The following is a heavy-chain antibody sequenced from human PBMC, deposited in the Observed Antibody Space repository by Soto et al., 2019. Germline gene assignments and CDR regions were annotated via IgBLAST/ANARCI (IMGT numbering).Heavy chain of an antibody. D-gene: IGHD2-8*01. Sequence: PGGSLRLSCAASGFTFGTYAMHWVRQAPGKGLEWVAVIYYDGSNRYYGDAVKGRFTISRDNSKSTLYLQMSSLRAEDMAVYYCARAFCTNGVCYYFFDYWGHGTLVTVSS. CDR1: GFTFGTYA. J-gene: IGHJ4*01. V-gene: IGHV3-33*01. CDR3: ARAFCTNGVCYYFFDY. CDR2: IYYDGSNR.